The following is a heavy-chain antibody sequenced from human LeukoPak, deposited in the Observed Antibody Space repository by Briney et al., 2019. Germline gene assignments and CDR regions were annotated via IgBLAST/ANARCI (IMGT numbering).Heavy chain of an antibody. Sequence: SETLSLTCTVSGYSISSGYYWGWIRQPPGKGLGWIGSIYHSGSTYYNPSLKSRVTISVDTSKNQFSLKLSSVTAADTAVYYCARRLGYDFWSGYLTYYYYYYMDVWGKGTTVTVSS. D-gene: IGHD3-3*01. V-gene: IGHV4-38-2*02. CDR3: ARRLGYDFWSGYLTYYYYYYMDV. J-gene: IGHJ6*03. CDR2: IYHSGST. CDR1: GYSISSGYY.